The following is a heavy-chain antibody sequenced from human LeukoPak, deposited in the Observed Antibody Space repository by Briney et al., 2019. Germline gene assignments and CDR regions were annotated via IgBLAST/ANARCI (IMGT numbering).Heavy chain of an antibody. CDR1: GYTFTDYF. D-gene: IGHD5-12*01. Sequence: ASVRVSCKASGYTFTDYFMHWVRQAPGQGLEWMGGINPNSGGTNFAQKFQGRVTITRDTSISTAYMELSSLTSDATAVYYCARGRFSGYGADWGQGTLVTVSS. CDR2: INPNSGGT. J-gene: IGHJ4*02. CDR3: ARGRFSGYGAD. V-gene: IGHV1-2*02.